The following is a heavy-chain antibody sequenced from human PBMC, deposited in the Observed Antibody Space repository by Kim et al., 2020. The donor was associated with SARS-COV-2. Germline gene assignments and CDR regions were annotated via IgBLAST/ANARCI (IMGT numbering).Heavy chain of an antibody. CDR3: ARDNGFGSGSYSSMDV. J-gene: IGHJ6*02. CDR2: ISSSSSYI. Sequence: GGPLRLSCAASGFTFSSYSMNWVRQAPGKGLEWVSSISSSSSYIYYADSVKGRFTISRDNAKNSLYLQMNSLRAEDTAVYYCARDNGFGSGSYSSMDVWGQGTTVTVSS. CDR1: GFTFSSYS. V-gene: IGHV3-21*01. D-gene: IGHD3-10*01.